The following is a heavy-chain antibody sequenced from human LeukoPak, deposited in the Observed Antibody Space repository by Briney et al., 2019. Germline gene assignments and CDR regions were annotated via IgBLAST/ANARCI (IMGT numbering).Heavy chain of an antibody. V-gene: IGHV1-69*05. CDR1: GCTFSSYD. CDR2: INPIFGTT. CDR3: ARVECGNLYYYMDV. J-gene: IGHJ6*03. Sequence: SVKVSCKASGCTFSSYDISWVRQAPGQGLEWMGGINPIFGTTNYAQKFQGRVTITTDKSTITAYMELSSLRSDDTAVYYCARVECGNLYYYMDVWGKGTTVTVSS. D-gene: IGHD4-23*01.